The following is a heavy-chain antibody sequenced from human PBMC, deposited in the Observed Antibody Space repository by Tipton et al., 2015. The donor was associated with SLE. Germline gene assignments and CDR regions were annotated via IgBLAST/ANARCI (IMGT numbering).Heavy chain of an antibody. D-gene: IGHD3-3*01. CDR2: IYYSGST. J-gene: IGHJ6*03. Sequence: TLSLTCTVSGGSISSYYWSWIRQPPGKGLEWIGYIYYSGSTNYNPSLKSRVTISVDTSKNQFSLKLSSVTAADTAVYSCARGPYYDFWSGHFYYYMDVWGNGTTVTVSS. CDR1: GGSISSYY. CDR3: ARGPYYDFWSGHFYYYMDV. V-gene: IGHV4-59*12.